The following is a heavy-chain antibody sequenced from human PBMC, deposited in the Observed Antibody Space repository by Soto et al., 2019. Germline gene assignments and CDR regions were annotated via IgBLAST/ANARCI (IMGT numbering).Heavy chain of an antibody. CDR3: ARSVFP. CDR1: GFSIRSGGYY. V-gene: IGHV4-31*03. CDR2: IYYSGST. J-gene: IGHJ5*02. Sequence: SETLSLTCTFSGFSIRSGGYYWSWIRQHPGKGLEWIGYIYYSGSTYYNPSLKSRVTISVDTSKNQFSLKLTSVTAADTAVYYCARSVFPWGQGTLVTVSS.